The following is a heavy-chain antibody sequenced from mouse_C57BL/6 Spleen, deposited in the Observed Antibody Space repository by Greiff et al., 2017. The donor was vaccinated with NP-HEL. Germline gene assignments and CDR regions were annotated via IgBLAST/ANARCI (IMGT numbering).Heavy chain of an antibody. CDR1: GYAFSSYW. J-gene: IGHJ4*01. CDR3: AREERGYAMDY. CDR2: IYPGDGDT. V-gene: IGHV1-80*01. Sequence: QVQLKQSGAELVKPGASVKISCKASGYAFSSYWMNWVKQRPGKGLEWIGQIYPGDGDTNYNGKFKGKATLTADKSSSTAYMQLSSLTSEDSAVYFCAREERGYAMDYWGQGTSVTVSS.